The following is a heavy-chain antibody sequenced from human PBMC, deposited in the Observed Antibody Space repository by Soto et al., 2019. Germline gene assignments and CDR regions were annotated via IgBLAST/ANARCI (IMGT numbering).Heavy chain of an antibody. CDR1: GFTFSSYW. Sequence: GGSLRLSCAASGFTFSSYWMHWVRQAPGKGLVWVSRINSDGSSTSYADSVKGRFTISRDNAKNTLYLQMNSLRAEDTAVYYCALIPIASDYYYYYMDVWGKGTTVTVSS. D-gene: IGHD2-21*01. CDR2: INSDGSST. J-gene: IGHJ6*03. V-gene: IGHV3-74*01. CDR3: ALIPIASDYYYYYMDV.